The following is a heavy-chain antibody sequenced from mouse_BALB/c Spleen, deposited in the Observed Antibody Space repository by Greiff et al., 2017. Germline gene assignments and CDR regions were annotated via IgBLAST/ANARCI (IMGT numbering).Heavy chain of an antibody. Sequence: VQLQQSGAELVKPGASVKLSCKTSGYTFTSYWIQWVKQRPGQGLGWIGEIFPGTGTTYYNEKFKGKATLTIATSSSTAYMQLSSLTSEDSAVYFCARRLLGGYFDVWGAGTTVTVSS. CDR2: IFPGTGTT. CDR3: ARRLLGGYFDV. V-gene: IGHV1S132*01. D-gene: IGHD2-3*01. J-gene: IGHJ1*01. CDR1: GYTFTSYW.